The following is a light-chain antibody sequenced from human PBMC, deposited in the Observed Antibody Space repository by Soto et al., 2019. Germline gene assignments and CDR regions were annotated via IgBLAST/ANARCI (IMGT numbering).Light chain of an antibody. CDR3: QQYNSYTWT. CDR2: KAS. J-gene: IGKJ1*01. V-gene: IGKV1-5*03. Sequence: DIQMTQSPSTLSASVGDRVIITCRASQSIGSWLAWYQQQPGKAPKLLIYKASSLESGVPSRFSGSGSGTEFTLTISSLQPDDFATYYCQQYNSYTWTFGQGTKVAIK. CDR1: QSIGSW.